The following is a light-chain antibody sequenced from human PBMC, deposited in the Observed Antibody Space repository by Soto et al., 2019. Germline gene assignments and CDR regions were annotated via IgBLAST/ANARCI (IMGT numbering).Light chain of an antibody. V-gene: IGLV2-14*01. J-gene: IGLJ1*01. CDR3: CPYQVFYV. CDR2: DVS. Sequence: SVLTQPASVSGSPGHSITIFCTGTSSDVGGYNYVSWYQQHPGKAPKLMIYDVSNRPSGVSNRFSGSKSGNTASLTISGLGAEDGVVYYGCPYQVFYVFGSGPK. CDR1: SSDVGGYNY.